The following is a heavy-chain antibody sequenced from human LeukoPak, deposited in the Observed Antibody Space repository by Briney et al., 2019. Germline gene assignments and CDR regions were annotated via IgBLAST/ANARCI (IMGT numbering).Heavy chain of an antibody. Sequence: SETLSLTCAVYGGSFSGYYRSWIRQPPGKGLEWIGEINHSGSTNYNPSLKSRVTISVDTSKNQFSLKLSSVTAADTAVYYCARVVGYYFDYWGQGTLVTVSS. CDR1: GGSFSGYY. J-gene: IGHJ4*02. CDR2: INHSGST. D-gene: IGHD1-26*01. CDR3: ARVVGYYFDY. V-gene: IGHV4-34*01.